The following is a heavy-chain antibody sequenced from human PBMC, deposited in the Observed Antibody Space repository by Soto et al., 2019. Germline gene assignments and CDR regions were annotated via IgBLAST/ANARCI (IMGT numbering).Heavy chain of an antibody. D-gene: IGHD6-19*01. CDR1: GGTFSSYA. Sequence: QVQLGQSGAEVKKPGSSVKVSCQASGGTFSSYAISWVRQAPGQGLEWLGGIIPIFGTANYAQKFQGIVTITADESTSTAYMELSSLRSEDTAVYYCARDTEAVAYGMDVWGQGTTVTVSS. J-gene: IGHJ6*02. CDR3: ARDTEAVAYGMDV. CDR2: IIPIFGTA. V-gene: IGHV1-69*01.